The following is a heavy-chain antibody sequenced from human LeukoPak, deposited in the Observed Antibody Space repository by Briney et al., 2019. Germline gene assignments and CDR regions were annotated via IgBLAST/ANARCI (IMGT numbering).Heavy chain of an antibody. Sequence: GGSLRLSCEASGFTFSTYAMGWVRQAPGEGLEWVSSIKGGGGDPFYADSVRGRFTISRDKSKNTLYLQLNSLRPEDTAVYFCAQGGHDFNPFYYWGQGTLVTVSS. CDR3: AQGGHDFNPFYY. CDR1: GFTFSTYA. D-gene: IGHD2-21*02. J-gene: IGHJ4*02. CDR2: IKGGGGDP. V-gene: IGHV3-23*01.